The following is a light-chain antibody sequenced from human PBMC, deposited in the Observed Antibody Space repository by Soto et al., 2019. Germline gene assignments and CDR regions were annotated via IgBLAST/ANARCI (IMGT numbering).Light chain of an antibody. CDR3: QQYNSWPPYT. Sequence: EIVMTQSPATLSVSPGERATLSCRASQRVSSNLAWYQQKPGQAPRLLISGASTRATCIPDRFSGSGSGTEFTLTISSLQSEDFAGYYCQQYNSWPPYTFGQGTKLEI. CDR2: GAS. J-gene: IGKJ2*01. V-gene: IGKV3-15*01. CDR1: QRVSSN.